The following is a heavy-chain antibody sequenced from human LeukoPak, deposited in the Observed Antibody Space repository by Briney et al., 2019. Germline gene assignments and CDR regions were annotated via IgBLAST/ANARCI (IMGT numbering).Heavy chain of an antibody. CDR2: ISGGGGST. Sequence: GGSLRLSCAASGFTFSSYGMSWVRQAPGKGLEWVSAISGGGGSTNYADSVKGRFTISRDNAKNTLHLQMNSLRAEDTAVYYCARGGYYGSGRYYFDSWGQGTLVTVSS. CDR1: GFTFSSYG. D-gene: IGHD3-3*01. V-gene: IGHV3-23*01. J-gene: IGHJ4*02. CDR3: ARGGYYGSGRYYFDS.